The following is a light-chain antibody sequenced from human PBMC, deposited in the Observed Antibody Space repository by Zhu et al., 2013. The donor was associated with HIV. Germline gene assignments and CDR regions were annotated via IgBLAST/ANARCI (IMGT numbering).Light chain of an antibody. CDR3: QQYDSWPLT. CDR1: QSVATN. Sequence: EIVVTQSPHTLSVSPGEKVTLSCRASQSVATNLAWYQQKPGQAPRLLISGASTRVIGIPARFSGSGSGTEFTLTISSLQSEDFAVYFCQQYDSWPLTFGPGTKVDIK. J-gene: IGKJ3*01. V-gene: IGKV3-15*01. CDR2: GAS.